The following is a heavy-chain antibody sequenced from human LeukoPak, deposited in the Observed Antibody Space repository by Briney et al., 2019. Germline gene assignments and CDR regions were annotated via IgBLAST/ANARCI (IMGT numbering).Heavy chain of an antibody. CDR1: GGTFSSYA. CDR2: IIPIFGTA. Sequence: SVKASCKASGGTFSSYAISWVRQAPGQGLEWMGGIIPIFGTANYAQKFQGRVTITADESTSTAYMELSSLRSEDTAVYYCARNPRITIFGYGMDVWGQGTTVTVSS. J-gene: IGHJ6*02. D-gene: IGHD3-3*01. CDR3: ARNPRITIFGYGMDV. V-gene: IGHV1-69*13.